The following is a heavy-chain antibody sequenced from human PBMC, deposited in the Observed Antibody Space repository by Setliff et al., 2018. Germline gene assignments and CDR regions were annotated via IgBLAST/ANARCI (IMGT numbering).Heavy chain of an antibody. Sequence: ASVKVSCKASGYTFTSYAMHWVRQAPGQRLEWMGWINAGNGNTKYSQKFQGRVTITRDTSASTAYMELSSLRSEDTAVYYCARDPKTFPHYFYNGMDVWGQGTTVTVSS. CDR3: ARDPKTFPHYFYNGMDV. CDR1: GYTFTSYA. D-gene: IGHD2-21*01. J-gene: IGHJ6*02. CDR2: INAGNGNT. V-gene: IGHV1-3*01.